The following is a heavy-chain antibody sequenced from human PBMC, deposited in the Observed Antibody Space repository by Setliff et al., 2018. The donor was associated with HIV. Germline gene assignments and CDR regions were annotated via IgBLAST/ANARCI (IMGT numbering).Heavy chain of an antibody. D-gene: IGHD3-16*01. J-gene: IGHJ4*02. CDR3: ARFEGGLFDY. CDR2: ISGSGGST. Sequence: PGGSLRLSCAASGFTFSSYAMSWVRQAPGKGLEWVSAISGSGGSTYYADSMKGRLTISRDNAKNSLYLQMNSLRAEDTAVYYCARFEGGLFDYWGQGTLVTVSS. CDR1: GFTFSSYA. V-gene: IGHV3-23*01.